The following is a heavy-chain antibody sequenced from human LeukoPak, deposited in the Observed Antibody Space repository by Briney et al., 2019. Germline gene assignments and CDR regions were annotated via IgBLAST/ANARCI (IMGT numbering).Heavy chain of an antibody. CDR3: AREHCSGGSCYSGFDY. V-gene: IGHV3-30-3*01. Sequence: PGGSLRLSCAASGFTFSSYAMHWVRQAPGKGLEWVAVISYDGSNKYYADSVKGRFTISRDNSKNTLYLQMNSLRAEDTAVYYCAREHCSGGSCYSGFDYWGQGTLVTVSS. CDR2: ISYDGSNK. J-gene: IGHJ4*02. D-gene: IGHD2-15*01. CDR1: GFTFSSYA.